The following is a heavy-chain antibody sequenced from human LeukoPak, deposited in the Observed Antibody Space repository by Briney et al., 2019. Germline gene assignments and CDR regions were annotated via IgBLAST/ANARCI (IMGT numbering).Heavy chain of an antibody. CDR2: IYHSGST. CDR1: GFSISSDYY. CDR3: ARDEAKYYFDY. J-gene: IGHJ4*02. Sequence: SETLSLTCTVSGFSISSDYYWGWIRQPPGKGLEWVGSIYHSGSTYYNPSLKSRVTISADTSKNQFSLKLSSVTAADTAVYYCARDEAKYYFDYWGRGTLVTVSS. V-gene: IGHV4-38-2*02.